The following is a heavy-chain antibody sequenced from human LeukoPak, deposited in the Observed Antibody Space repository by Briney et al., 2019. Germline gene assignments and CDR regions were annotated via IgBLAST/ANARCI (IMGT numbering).Heavy chain of an antibody. V-gene: IGHV3-23*01. CDR1: GFAFSSQA. CDR3: AKGARRTSGWYFFDY. D-gene: IGHD6-19*01. Sequence: PGGSLRLSCAPSGFAFSSQAMGWLRQAPGKGLEWVSVISDSGSITYYADSVKGRFTISRDNSKNTLFLQMNSLRAEDTAVYYCAKGARRTSGWYFFDYWGQGTLVTVSS. J-gene: IGHJ4*02. CDR2: ISDSGSIT.